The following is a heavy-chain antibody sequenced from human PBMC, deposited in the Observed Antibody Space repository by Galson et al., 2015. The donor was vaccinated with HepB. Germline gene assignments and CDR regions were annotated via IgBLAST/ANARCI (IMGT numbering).Heavy chain of an antibody. Sequence: CAISGDSVSSDSAAYNRIRQSPSRGLEWLGRTYYRSKWYNDYAVSVKSRITINPDTSKNQFSLQLNSVTPEDTAVYYCARGNDHFDCWGQGTLVTVSS. J-gene: IGHJ4*02. D-gene: IGHD1-1*01. V-gene: IGHV6-1*01. CDR3: ARGNDHFDC. CDR2: TYYRSKWYN. CDR1: GDSVSSDSAA.